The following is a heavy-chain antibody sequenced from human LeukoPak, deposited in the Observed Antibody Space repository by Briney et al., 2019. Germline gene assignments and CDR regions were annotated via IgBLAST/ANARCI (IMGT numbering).Heavy chain of an antibody. V-gene: IGHV4-31*03. Sequence: PSETLSLTCIVSGGSISSGGYYWSWIRQHPGKGLEWIGYIYYSGSTYYNPSLKSRVTISVDTSKNQFSLKLSSVTAADTAVYYCARVLAAAGMTDYWGQGTLVTVSS. D-gene: IGHD6-13*01. CDR2: IYYSGST. CDR1: GGSISSGGYY. CDR3: ARVLAAAGMTDY. J-gene: IGHJ4*02.